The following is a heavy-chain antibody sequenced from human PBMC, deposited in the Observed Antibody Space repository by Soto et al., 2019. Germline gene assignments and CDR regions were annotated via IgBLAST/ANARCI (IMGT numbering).Heavy chain of an antibody. CDR1: GFTFDDYA. CDR2: ITWNSGSI. J-gene: IGHJ2*01. V-gene: IGHV3-9*01. Sequence: EVQLVESGGGLVQPGRSLRLSCAASGFTFDDYAMHWVRQAPGKGLEWVSGITWNSGSIGYADSVKGRFTISRDNAKNSLYLLMNSLRADDTALYYCAKGRSYWYFDLWGRGTLVTVSS. CDR3: AKGRSYWYFDL.